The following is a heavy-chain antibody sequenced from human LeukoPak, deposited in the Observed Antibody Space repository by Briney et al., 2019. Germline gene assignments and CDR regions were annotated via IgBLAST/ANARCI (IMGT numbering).Heavy chain of an antibody. Sequence: SETLSLTCTVSGGSISSYYWSWIRQPAGKGLEWIGRIYTSGSTNYNPSLKSRVTMSVDTSKNQFSLKLSSVTAADTAVYYCARERNRGYCSGTSCFNWFDPWGQGTLVTVSS. D-gene: IGHD2-2*01. J-gene: IGHJ5*02. CDR2: IYTSGST. CDR3: ARERNRGYCSGTSCFNWFDP. V-gene: IGHV4-4*07. CDR1: GGSISSYY.